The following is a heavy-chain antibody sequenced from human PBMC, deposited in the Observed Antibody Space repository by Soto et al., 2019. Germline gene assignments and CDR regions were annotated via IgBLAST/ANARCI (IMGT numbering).Heavy chain of an antibody. V-gene: IGHV4-38-2*01. CDR2: IYHAGSV. J-gene: IGHJ5*02. CDR3: ARDFERSAIGP. D-gene: IGHD3-9*01. CDR1: GYSIASGYY. Sequence: SETLSLTCAVSGYSIASGYYWAWIRQSPGKGLEWIGSIYHAGSVYYNPSLNSRVAVSLDTSKNHFSLTLKSVTAADTAVYFCARDFERSAIGPWGQGTSVTVSS.